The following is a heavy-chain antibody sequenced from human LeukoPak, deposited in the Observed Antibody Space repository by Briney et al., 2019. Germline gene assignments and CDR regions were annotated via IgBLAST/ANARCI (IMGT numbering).Heavy chain of an antibody. CDR2: INHSGST. V-gene: IGHV4-34*01. CDR1: GGSFSGYY. J-gene: IGHJ6*03. Sequence: PSENLSLTCAVYGGSFSGYYWSWIRQPPGKGLEWIGEINHSGSTNYNPSLKSRVTISVDTSKNQFSLKLSSVTAADTAVYYCARGNMDVWGKGTTVTVSS. CDR3: ARGNMDV.